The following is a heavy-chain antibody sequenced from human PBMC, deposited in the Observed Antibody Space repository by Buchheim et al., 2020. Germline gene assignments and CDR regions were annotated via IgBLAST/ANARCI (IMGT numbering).Heavy chain of an antibody. V-gene: IGHV2-70*15. D-gene: IGHD6-6*01. J-gene: IGHJ6*02. CDR3: ARIRIAARGMSSVYGMDV. Sequence: QVTLRESGPALVKPTQTLTLTCTFSGFSLSTSGMCVSWIRQPPGKALEWLARIDWDDDKYYSISLKTRLTISKDTSKNQVVLTMTNMDPVDTATYYCARIRIAARGMSSVYGMDVWGQGTT. CDR1: GFSLSTSGMC. CDR2: IDWDDDK.